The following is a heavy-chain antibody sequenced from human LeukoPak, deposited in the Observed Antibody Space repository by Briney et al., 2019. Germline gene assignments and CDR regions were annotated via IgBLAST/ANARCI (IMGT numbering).Heavy chain of an antibody. CDR2: IIPIFGTA. CDR3: ARAPASGSYGYYFDY. Sequence: SVKVSCKASGGTFSSYAISWVRQAPGQGLEWMGGIIPIFGTANYAQKFQGRVTITTDESTSTAYMELSSLRSEDTAVYYCARAPASGSYGYYFDYWGQGTLVTVSS. J-gene: IGHJ4*02. CDR1: GGTFSSYA. D-gene: IGHD1-26*01. V-gene: IGHV1-69*05.